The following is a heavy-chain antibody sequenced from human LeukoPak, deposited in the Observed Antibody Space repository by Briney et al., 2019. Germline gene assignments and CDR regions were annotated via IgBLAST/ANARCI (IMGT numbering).Heavy chain of an antibody. D-gene: IGHD6-6*01. CDR2: INHSGST. CDR3: GRGGEAARHFDY. Sequence: SETLSLTCAVYGGSFSGYYWSWIRQPPGKGLEWIGEINHSGSTNYNPSLKSRVTISVDTSKNQFSLKLSSVTAADTAVYYCGRGGEAARHFDYWGQGTLVTVSS. V-gene: IGHV4-34*01. J-gene: IGHJ4*02. CDR1: GGSFSGYY.